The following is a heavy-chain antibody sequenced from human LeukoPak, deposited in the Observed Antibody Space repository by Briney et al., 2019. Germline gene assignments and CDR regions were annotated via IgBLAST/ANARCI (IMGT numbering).Heavy chain of an antibody. J-gene: IGHJ4*02. Sequence: ASVKISCKVSGYTFTDYYMHWVQQAPGKGLEWMGLVDPEDGETIYAEKFQGRVTITADTSTDTAYMELSSLRSEDTAVYHCTMGATTAFSFDYWGQGTLVTVSS. CDR2: VDPEDGET. CDR3: TMGATTAFSFDY. D-gene: IGHD1-26*01. V-gene: IGHV1-69-2*01. CDR1: GYTFTDYY.